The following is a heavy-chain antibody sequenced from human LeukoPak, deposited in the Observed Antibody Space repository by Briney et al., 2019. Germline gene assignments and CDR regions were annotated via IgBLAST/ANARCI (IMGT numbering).Heavy chain of an antibody. J-gene: IGHJ4*02. CDR2: MNPNSGNT. V-gene: IGHV1-8*03. CDR3: ARGGNYDLWSGYYQGDFDY. CDR1: GYTFTGYY. D-gene: IGHD3-3*01. Sequence: GASVKVSCKASGYTFTGYYMHWVRQAPGQGLEWMGWMNPNSGNTGYAQKFHGRVTITRNTSISTAYMALSSLRSEDTAVYYCARGGNYDLWSGYYQGDFDYWGQGTLVTVSS.